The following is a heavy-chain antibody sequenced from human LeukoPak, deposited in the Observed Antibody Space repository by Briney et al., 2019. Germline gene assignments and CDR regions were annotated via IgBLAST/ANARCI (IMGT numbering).Heavy chain of an antibody. J-gene: IGHJ4*02. CDR1: GFTFSSYG. CDR2: IRYDGSNK. CDR3: AKWAAMVTPDSYFDY. Sequence: GGSLRLSCAASGFTFSSYGMHWVRQAPGKGLEWVAFIRYDGSNKYYADSVKGRFTISRDNSKNTLYLQMNSLRAEDTAVYYCAKWAAMVTPDSYFDYWGQGTLVTVSS. D-gene: IGHD5-18*01. V-gene: IGHV3-30*02.